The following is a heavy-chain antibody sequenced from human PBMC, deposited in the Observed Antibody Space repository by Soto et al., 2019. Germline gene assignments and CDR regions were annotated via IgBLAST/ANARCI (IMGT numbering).Heavy chain of an antibody. D-gene: IGHD6-13*01. J-gene: IGHJ5*01. CDR1: GYTFTSYG. CDR2: ISAYNGNT. CDR3: AKEDSRSWLNWFDP. Sequence: QVQLVQSGAEVKKPGASVKVSCQASGYTFTSYGISWVRQAPGQGLDWMGWISAYNGNTNYAQKLQGRVTMTTDTSKSTAYLELRSLRSDGKAVDYFAKEDSRSWLNWFDPWGQGTLVTVSS. V-gene: IGHV1-18*01.